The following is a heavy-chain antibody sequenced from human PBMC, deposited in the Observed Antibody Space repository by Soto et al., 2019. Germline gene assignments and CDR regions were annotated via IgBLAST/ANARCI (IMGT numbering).Heavy chain of an antibody. Sequence: ASVKVSCKASGYTFTSYGISLVRQAPGQGLEWMGWISAYNGNTNYAQKLQGRVTMTTDTSTSTAYMELRSLRSDDTAVYYCATAPKTGTRPRASLLYYFDSWGQGTLVTVSS. CDR1: GYTFTSYG. V-gene: IGHV1-18*01. CDR3: ATAPKTGTRPRASLLYYFDS. J-gene: IGHJ4*02. D-gene: IGHD1-7*01. CDR2: ISAYNGNT.